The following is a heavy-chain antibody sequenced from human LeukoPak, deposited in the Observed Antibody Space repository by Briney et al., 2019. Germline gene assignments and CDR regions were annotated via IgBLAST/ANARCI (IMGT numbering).Heavy chain of an antibody. J-gene: IGHJ4*02. CDR3: AKYCSGGSCYSGLY. V-gene: IGHV3-23*01. CDR1: GFTFSNYA. Sequence: GGSLRLSCAASGFTFSNYAMTWVRQAPGKGLEWVSAITTSGGSAYYADSVKGRFTISRDTSKNTLYLQMNSLRAEDTAVYYCAKYCSGGSCYSGLYWGQGTLVTVSS. D-gene: IGHD2-15*01. CDR2: ITTSGGSA.